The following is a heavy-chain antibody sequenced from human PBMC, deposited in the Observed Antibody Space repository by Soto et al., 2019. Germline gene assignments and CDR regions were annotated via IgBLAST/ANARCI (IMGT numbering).Heavy chain of an antibody. Sequence: GGSLRLSCAASGFTFSSYAMSWVRQAPGKGLEWVSAISGSGGSTYYADSVKGRFTISRDNSKNTLYLQMNSLRAEDTAVYYCAKTVVPAEENYYYGMDVWGQGTTVTVSS. CDR3: AKTVVPAEENYYYGMDV. D-gene: IGHD2-2*01. CDR1: GFTFSSYA. V-gene: IGHV3-23*01. CDR2: ISGSGGST. J-gene: IGHJ6*02.